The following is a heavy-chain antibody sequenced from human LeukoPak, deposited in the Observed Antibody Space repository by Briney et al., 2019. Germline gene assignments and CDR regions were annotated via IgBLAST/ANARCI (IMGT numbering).Heavy chain of an antibody. CDR3: ARGIPHYDFWSGPEMYYFDY. J-gene: IGHJ4*02. CDR1: GGSISSGSYY. V-gene: IGHV4-61*02. Sequence: PSETPSLTCTVSGGSISSGSYYWSWIRQPAGKGLEWIGRIYTSGSTNYNPSLKSRVTISVDTSKNQFSLKLSSVTAADTAVYYCARGIPHYDFWSGPEMYYFDYWGQGTLVTVSS. CDR2: IYTSGST. D-gene: IGHD3-3*01.